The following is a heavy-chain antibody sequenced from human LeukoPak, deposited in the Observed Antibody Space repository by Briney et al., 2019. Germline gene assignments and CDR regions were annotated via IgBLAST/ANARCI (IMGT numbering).Heavy chain of an antibody. D-gene: IGHD1-26*01. CDR1: GFTFTSYS. CDR2: ISGGGGST. J-gene: IGHJ4*02. Sequence: GGSLRLSCAASGFTFTSYSMNWVRKAQGKGLEWVSTISGGGGSTYYADSVKGRFTISRDNSKNTLYLQVNSLRAEDTAVYYCAKGGKWDVTPFDYWGQGTLVTVSS. CDR3: AKGGKWDVTPFDY. V-gene: IGHV3-23*01.